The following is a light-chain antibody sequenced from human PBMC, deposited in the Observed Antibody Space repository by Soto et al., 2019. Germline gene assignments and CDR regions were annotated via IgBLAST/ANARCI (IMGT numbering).Light chain of an antibody. V-gene: IGKV3-11*01. Sequence: EIVLTQSPATLSLSPGERATLSCRASQSVSSYLAWYQQKPGQAPRLLIYDASTRATGIPARFSGSGSGTDFSLTISSREPDDFSVYYCQQRSNWPPITFGGGTKVEIK. J-gene: IGKJ4*01. CDR3: QQRSNWPPIT. CDR2: DAS. CDR1: QSVSSY.